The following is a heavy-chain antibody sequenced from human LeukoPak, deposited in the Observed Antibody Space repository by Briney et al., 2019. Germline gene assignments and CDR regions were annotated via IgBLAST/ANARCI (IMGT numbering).Heavy chain of an antibody. J-gene: IGHJ4*02. CDR3: ASLEQLGFDY. V-gene: IGHV3-48*01. CDR1: GFTFSIYS. D-gene: IGHD6-13*01. CDR2: ISSSSSTI. Sequence: PGGSLRLSCAASGFTFSIYSINWVRQAPGKGLEWVSYISSSSSTIYYADSVKGRFTISRDNAKNSLYLQMNSLRAEDTAVYYCASLEQLGFDYWGQGTLVTVSS.